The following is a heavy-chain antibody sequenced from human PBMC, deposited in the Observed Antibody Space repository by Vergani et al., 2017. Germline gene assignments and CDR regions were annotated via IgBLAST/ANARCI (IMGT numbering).Heavy chain of an antibody. V-gene: IGHV3-15*01. J-gene: IGHJ4*02. Sequence: EVQLLESGGGSAQPGESLRLSCEVSGITFKNAWINWVRQAPGKGLEWIGRIRSKNDGGTADYAAPLKGRFTISRDDSKDSAFLLVNNLKTEDTAVYFCYTDYHDYWGQGTLVTVSS. CDR3: YTDYHDY. CDR1: GITFKNAW. CDR2: IRSKNDGGTA. D-gene: IGHD2-2*02.